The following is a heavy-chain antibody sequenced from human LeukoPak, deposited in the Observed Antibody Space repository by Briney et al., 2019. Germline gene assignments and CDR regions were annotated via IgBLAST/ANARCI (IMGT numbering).Heavy chain of an antibody. CDR3: ARDLWLDTAMVTYFDY. D-gene: IGHD5-18*01. J-gene: IGHJ4*02. CDR1: GFTFSSYS. CDR2: IGSSSSYI. Sequence: GGSLRLSCAASGFTFSSYSMNWVRQAPGKGLEWVSSIGSSSSYIYYADSVKGRFTISRDNAKNSPYLQMNSLRAEDTAVYYCARDLWLDTAMVTYFDYWGQGTLVTVSS. V-gene: IGHV3-21*01.